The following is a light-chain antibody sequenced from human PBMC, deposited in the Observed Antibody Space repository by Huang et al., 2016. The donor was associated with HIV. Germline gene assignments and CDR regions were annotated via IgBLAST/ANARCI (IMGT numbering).Light chain of an antibody. CDR1: QAVLNNSTKKNY. J-gene: IGKJ2*01. Sequence: DIEMTQSPDSLTVSLGARAIINCKSSQAVLNNSTKKNYLAWYQQRPGQPPKVLIDWASSRESGGPDRFSGSGSGTDFNLTISSLQPEDLAVYYCQQYYSPPYTFGQGTRLEI. CDR2: WAS. V-gene: IGKV4-1*01. CDR3: QQYYSPPYT.